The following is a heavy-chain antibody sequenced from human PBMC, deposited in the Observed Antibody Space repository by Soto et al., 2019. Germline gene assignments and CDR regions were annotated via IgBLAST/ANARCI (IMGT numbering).Heavy chain of an antibody. Sequence: GGSLRLSCAASGFTFSSYSMNWVRQAPGKGLEWVSSISSSSSYIYYADSVKGRFTISRDNAKNSLYLQMNSLRAEDTAVYYCARDQGGDIVVVPAATLPGEDVWGQGTTVTVSS. CDR1: GFTFSSYS. J-gene: IGHJ6*02. D-gene: IGHD2-2*01. CDR3: ARDQGGDIVVVPAATLPGEDV. V-gene: IGHV3-21*01. CDR2: ISSSSSYI.